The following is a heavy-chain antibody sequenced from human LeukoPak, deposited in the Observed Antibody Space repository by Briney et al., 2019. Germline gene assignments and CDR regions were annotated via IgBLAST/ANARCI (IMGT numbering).Heavy chain of an antibody. Sequence: VASVKVSCKASGYTFTSYDINWVRQAIGQGLEWMGWMNPNSGNTGYAQKFQGRVTMTRNTSISTAYMELSSLRSEDTAVYYCARESDLLRADDYWGQGTLVTVSS. CDR1: GYTFTSYD. CDR2: MNPNSGNT. V-gene: IGHV1-8*01. CDR3: ARESDLLRADDY. J-gene: IGHJ4*02. D-gene: IGHD2-15*01.